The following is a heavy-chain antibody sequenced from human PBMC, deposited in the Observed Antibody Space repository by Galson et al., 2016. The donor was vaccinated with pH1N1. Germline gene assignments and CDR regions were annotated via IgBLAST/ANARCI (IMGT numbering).Heavy chain of an antibody. D-gene: IGHD2-2*01. CDR3: ARVRYQLLPGHY. Sequence: SVKVSCKASGYTFTSYGISWVRQAPGQGLEWMGWISDYTGNTNYAQKLQGRVTMTTDTSTSTAFMELRSLRSDDTAVYYCARVRYQLLPGHYWGQGTLVTVSS. CDR1: GYTFTSYG. J-gene: IGHJ4*02. CDR2: ISDYTGNT. V-gene: IGHV1-18*01.